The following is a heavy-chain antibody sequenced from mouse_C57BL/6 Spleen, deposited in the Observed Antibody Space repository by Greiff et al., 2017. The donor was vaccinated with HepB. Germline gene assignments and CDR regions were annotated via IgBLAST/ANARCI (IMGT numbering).Heavy chain of an antibody. Sequence: VQLQESGAELARPGASVKLSCKASGYTFTSYGISWVKQRTGQGLEWIGEIYPRSGNTYYNEKFKGKATQTADKSSSTAYMELRSLTSEDSAVYFCARRDGWYFDVWGTGTTVTVSS. V-gene: IGHV1-81*01. CDR3: ARRDGWYFDV. D-gene: IGHD3-3*01. J-gene: IGHJ1*03. CDR1: GYTFTSYG. CDR2: IYPRSGNT.